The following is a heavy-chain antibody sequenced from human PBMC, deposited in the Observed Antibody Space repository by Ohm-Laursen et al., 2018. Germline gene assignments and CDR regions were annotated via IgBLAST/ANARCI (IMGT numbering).Heavy chain of an antibody. CDR1: GFTFSDYY. CDR2: ISDSGRKT. Sequence: SLRLSCTASGFTFSDYYMIWIRQAPGKGLEWVSAISDSGRKTYYADSVKGRFTISRDNSKNTLYLQMSSLRAEDTAVYYCAKDQDNWTDTPSAFDIWGQGTMVTVSS. V-gene: IGHV3-23*01. D-gene: IGHD1-20*01. CDR3: AKDQDNWTDTPSAFDI. J-gene: IGHJ3*02.